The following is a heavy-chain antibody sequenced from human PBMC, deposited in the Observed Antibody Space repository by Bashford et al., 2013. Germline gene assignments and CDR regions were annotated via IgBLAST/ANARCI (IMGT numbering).Heavy chain of an antibody. J-gene: IGHJ1*01. CDR2: ISGSGGGT. Sequence: VRQAPGKGLEWVSTISGSGGGTDYADSVKGRFTISRDNSKNRLYLQMNSLRAEDTAVYYCAKDRIVGGTMGCFQHWGQGTLVTVSS. D-gene: IGHD1-26*01. CDR3: AKDRIVGGTMGCFQH. V-gene: IGHV3-23*01.